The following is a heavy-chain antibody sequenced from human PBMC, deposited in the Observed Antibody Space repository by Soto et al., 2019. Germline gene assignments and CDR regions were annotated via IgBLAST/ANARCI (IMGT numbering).Heavy chain of an antibody. CDR3: AREGSVVPAAQYYYYYYDMDF. CDR2: RNASSGGT. CDR1: RYTFTGYY. J-gene: IGHJ6*02. V-gene: IGHV1-2*02. Sequence: ASVKVSGKASRYTFTGYYMHWVRQPPAQGLEGMGRRNASSGGTNYAQKFQGKVTMTSDTSITTAYMEMNSLRTESTAVYYCAREGSVVPAAQYYYYYYDMDFWGQGTPVTVSS. D-gene: IGHD2-2*01.